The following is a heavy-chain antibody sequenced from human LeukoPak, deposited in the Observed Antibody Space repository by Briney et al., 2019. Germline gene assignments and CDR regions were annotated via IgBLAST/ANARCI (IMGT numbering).Heavy chain of an antibody. Sequence: GGSLRLSCAASGFTFSSYAMSWVRQAPGKGLEWVSAVSGSGSTYYADSVKGRFTISRDNAKNSLYLQMNSLRAKDTAVYYCARLRYYGMDVWGQGTTVTVSS. J-gene: IGHJ6*02. CDR3: ARLRYYGMDV. CDR2: VSGSGST. V-gene: IGHV3-23*01. D-gene: IGHD2-15*01. CDR1: GFTFSSYA.